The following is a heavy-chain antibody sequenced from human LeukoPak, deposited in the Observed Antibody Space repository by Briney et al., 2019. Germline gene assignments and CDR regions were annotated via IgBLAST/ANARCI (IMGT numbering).Heavy chain of an antibody. CDR2: IKSKTDGGTT. D-gene: IGHD3-9*01. CDR1: GFTFSNAW. CDR3: TTEGPYYDILAGYSMTYYYYYMDV. Sequence: GGSLRLSCAASGFTFSNAWMSWVRQAPGKGLEWVGRIKSKTDGGTTDYAAPVKGRFTISRDDSKNTLYLQMNSLKTEDTAVYYCTTEGPYYDILAGYSMTYYYYYMDVWGKGTTVTISS. V-gene: IGHV3-15*01. J-gene: IGHJ6*03.